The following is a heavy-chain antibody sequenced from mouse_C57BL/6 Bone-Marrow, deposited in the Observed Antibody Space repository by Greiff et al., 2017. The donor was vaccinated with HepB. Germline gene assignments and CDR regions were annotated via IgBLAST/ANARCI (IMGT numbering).Heavy chain of an antibody. J-gene: IGHJ4*01. V-gene: IGHV3-3*01. CDR2: TFYSGIT. D-gene: IGHD1-1*01. Sequence: DVQLQESGPSLVRPSQTLSLTCTVPGFSINSDCYWIWIRQFPGNKLEYIGYTFYSGITYYNPSLESRTYITRDTSKNQFSLKLSSVTTEDTATYYCARASYYYGSSPYAMDYWGQGTSVTVSS. CDR3: ARASYYYGSSPYAMDY. CDR1: GFSINSDCY.